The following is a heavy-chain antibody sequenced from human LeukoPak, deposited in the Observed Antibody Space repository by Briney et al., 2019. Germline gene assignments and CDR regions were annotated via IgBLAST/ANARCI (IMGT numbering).Heavy chain of an antibody. V-gene: IGHV1-69*06. Sequence: GASVKVSCKASGGTFISYAISWVGQAPGQGGEWVGGIIPIFGTANYAQKFQGRVTITADKSTSTAYMELSSLRSEDTAVYYCARVSSGWLDYWGQGTLVTVSS. CDR3: ARVSSGWLDY. CDR1: GGTFISYA. J-gene: IGHJ4*02. CDR2: IIPIFGTA. D-gene: IGHD6-19*01.